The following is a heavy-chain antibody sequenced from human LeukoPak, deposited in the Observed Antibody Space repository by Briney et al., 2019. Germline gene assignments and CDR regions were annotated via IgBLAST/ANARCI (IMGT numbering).Heavy chain of an antibody. V-gene: IGHV4-59*08. CDR1: GGSISGYY. Sequence: SETLSLTCSVSGGSISGYYWSWIRQHPGKGLEWIGYIYYSGSTYYNPSLKSRVTISVDTSKNQFSLKLSSVTAADTAVYYCASHYYDSSGYYPDAFDIWGQGTMVTVSS. D-gene: IGHD3-22*01. CDR2: IYYSGST. CDR3: ASHYYDSSGYYPDAFDI. J-gene: IGHJ3*02.